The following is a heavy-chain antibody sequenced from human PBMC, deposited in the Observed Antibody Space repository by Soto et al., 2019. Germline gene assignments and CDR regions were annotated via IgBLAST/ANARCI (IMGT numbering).Heavy chain of an antibody. V-gene: IGHV1-69*13. CDR1: GGTFSSYA. CDR3: ARMRYSSSWYADY. CDR2: IIPIFGTA. J-gene: IGHJ4*02. Sequence: SVKVSCKASGGTFSSYAISWVRQAPGQGLEWMGGIIPIFGTANYAQKFQGRVTITADESTSTAYMEPSSLRSEDTAVYYCARMRYSSSWYADYWGQGTLVTVSS. D-gene: IGHD6-13*01.